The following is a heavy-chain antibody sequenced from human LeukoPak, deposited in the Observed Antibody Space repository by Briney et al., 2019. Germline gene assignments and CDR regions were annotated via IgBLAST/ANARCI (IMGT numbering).Heavy chain of an antibody. J-gene: IGHJ4*02. D-gene: IGHD6-13*01. CDR2: IFHSGST. CDR1: GGSISSGGYY. CDR3: ARAEDEYSSSWYS. Sequence: SQTLSLTCTVSGGSISSGGYYWSWIPQHPGKGLEWIGYIFHSGSTYYNPSLKSRVTTSVDTSKNQFSLKLSSVTAADTAVYYCARAEDEYSSSWYSWGQGTLVTVSS. V-gene: IGHV4-31*03.